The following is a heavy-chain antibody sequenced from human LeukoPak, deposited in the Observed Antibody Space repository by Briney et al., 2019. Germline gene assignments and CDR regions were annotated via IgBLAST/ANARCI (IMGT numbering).Heavy chain of an antibody. CDR3: AGMWVFGPLADAFDI. D-gene: IGHD3-3*01. V-gene: IGHV3-21*01. J-gene: IGHJ3*02. CDR2: ISSSSSYI. Sequence: GGSLRLSCAASGFTFSSYSMNWVRQAPGKGLEWVSSISSSSSYIYYADSVKGRFTISRDNAKNSLYLQMNSLRAEDTAVYYCAGMWVFGPLADAFDIWGQGTMVTVSS. CDR1: GFTFSSYS.